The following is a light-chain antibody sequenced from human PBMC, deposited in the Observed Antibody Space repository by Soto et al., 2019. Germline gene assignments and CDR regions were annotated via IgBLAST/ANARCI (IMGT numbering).Light chain of an antibody. V-gene: IGKV3-20*01. CDR2: GVS. J-gene: IGKJ4*01. CDR3: QQYFTSPLT. CDR1: QSVSSNY. Sequence: EVVLTQSPGTLSLSPGESATLSCRASQSVSSNYLAWYQQKTGQAPRLLIYGVSTRATGIPDRFSGSGSGTDFSLTIRRLEPEDFALYYCQQYFTSPLTFGGGTKVEIK.